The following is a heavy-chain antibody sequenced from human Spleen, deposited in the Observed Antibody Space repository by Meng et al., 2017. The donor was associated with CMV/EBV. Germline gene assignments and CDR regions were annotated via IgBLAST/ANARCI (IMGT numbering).Heavy chain of an antibody. CDR2: INPNNGST. Sequence: ASVKVSCKASGYSFTEYYMHWVRQAPGQGLEWMGWINPNNGSTKYAQKFQGRVTMTRDRSITTVYMEVTRLTSDDTAVYYCARWGWLDYYGTEVWGQGTTVTVSS. D-gene: IGHD6-19*01. V-gene: IGHV1-2*02. CDR3: ARWGWLDYYGTEV. CDR1: GYSFTEYY. J-gene: IGHJ6*02.